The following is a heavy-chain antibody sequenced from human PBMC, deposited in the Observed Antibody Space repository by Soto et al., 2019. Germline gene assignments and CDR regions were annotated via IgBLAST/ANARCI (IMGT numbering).Heavy chain of an antibody. CDR3: AKRFTLFGEVKLSPDFDY. CDR2: ISYSGSNT. D-gene: IGHD3-3*01. Sequence: EVQLLESGGGLVQPEGSLRLSCAASGFTFSRHAMSWVRQAPGKGLEWVSAISYSGSNTYYTDSVKGRFTISRDNSKNTLYLQMNSLRVEDTAIYYCAKRFTLFGEVKLSPDFDYWGQGTLVTVSS. V-gene: IGHV3-23*01. J-gene: IGHJ4*02. CDR1: GFTFSRHA.